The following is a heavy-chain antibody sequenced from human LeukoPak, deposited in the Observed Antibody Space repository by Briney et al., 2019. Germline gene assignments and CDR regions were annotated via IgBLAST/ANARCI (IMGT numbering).Heavy chain of an antibody. D-gene: IGHD4-17*01. J-gene: IGHJ4*02. V-gene: IGHV4-4*02. CDR2: IYHSGST. CDR3: ARASHDYGDYSHFDY. CDR1: GGSISSSNW. Sequence: SGTLSLTCAVSGGSISSSNWWSWVRQPPGKGLEWIGEIYHSGSTNYNPSLKSRVTIAVDKSKNQFSLKLSSVTAADTAVYYCARASHDYGDYSHFDYWGQGTLVTVSS.